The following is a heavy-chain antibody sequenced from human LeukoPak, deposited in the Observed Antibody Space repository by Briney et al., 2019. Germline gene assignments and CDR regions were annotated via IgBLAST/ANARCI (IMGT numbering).Heavy chain of an antibody. D-gene: IGHD2-15*01. Sequence: PGGSLRLSCAASGFTFSSYAMHWVRQAPGKGLEWVAVISYDGSNKYYADSVKGRFTISRDNSKNTLYLQMNSLRAEDTAVYYCARDRVVVAASRGYYYYGMDVWGQGTTVTVSS. V-gene: IGHV3-30-3*01. J-gene: IGHJ6*02. CDR1: GFTFSSYA. CDR3: ARDRVVVAASRGYYYYGMDV. CDR2: ISYDGSNK.